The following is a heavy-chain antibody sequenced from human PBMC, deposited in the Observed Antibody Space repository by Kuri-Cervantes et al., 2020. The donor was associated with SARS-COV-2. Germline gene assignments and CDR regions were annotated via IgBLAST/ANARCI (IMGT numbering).Heavy chain of an antibody. CDR3: ARVMSTSSIAARPRPYYFDY. J-gene: IGHJ4*02. V-gene: IGHV4-61*01. Sequence: SETLSLTCTVSGGSDSSGSYYWSWIRQPPGKGLEWIGYIYYSGSTNYNPSLKSRVTISVDTSKNQFSLKLSSVTAADTAVYYCARVMSTSSIAARPRPYYFDYWGQGTLVTVSS. CDR1: GGSDSSGSYY. CDR2: IYYSGST. D-gene: IGHD6-6*01.